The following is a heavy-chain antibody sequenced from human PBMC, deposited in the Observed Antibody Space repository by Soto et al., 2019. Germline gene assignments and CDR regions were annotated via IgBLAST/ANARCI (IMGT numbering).Heavy chain of an antibody. Sequence: GGSLRLSCAASGVTFSSYSMNWVRQAPGKGLEWVSSISSSSSYIYYADSVKGRFTISRDNAKNSLYLQMNSLRAEDTAVYYCARDLNSAKPLDYWGQGTLVTVSS. CDR1: GVTFSSYS. J-gene: IGHJ4*02. CDR3: ARDLNSAKPLDY. D-gene: IGHD3-10*01. CDR2: ISSSSSYI. V-gene: IGHV3-21*01.